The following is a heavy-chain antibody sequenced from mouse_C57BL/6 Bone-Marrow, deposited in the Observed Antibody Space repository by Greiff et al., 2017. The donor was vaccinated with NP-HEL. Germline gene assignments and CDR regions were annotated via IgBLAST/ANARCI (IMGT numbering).Heavy chain of an antibody. D-gene: IGHD1-1*01. CDR1: GYSITSGYY. Sequence: ESGPGLVKPSQSLSLTCSVTGYSITSGYYWNWIRQFPGNKLEWMGSISYDGSNTYNPSLKNRISITRDPSKNQFFLKLNSLTTEDTATYYCARDRGYGSSLYFDYWGQGTTLTVSS. J-gene: IGHJ2*01. CDR2: ISYDGSN. CDR3: ARDRGYGSSLYFDY. V-gene: IGHV3-6*01.